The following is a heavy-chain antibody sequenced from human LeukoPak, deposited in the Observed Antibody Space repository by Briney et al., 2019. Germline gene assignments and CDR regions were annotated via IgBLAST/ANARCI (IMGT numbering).Heavy chain of an antibody. V-gene: IGHV3-9*01. Sequence: PGGSLRLSCAASGFTFDDYAMHWVRQAPGKGLEWVSGISWNSGSIGYADSVKGRFTISRDNAKNSLYLQMNSLRAEDTALYYCAKDKASSLAAAGTPRAFDIWGQGTMVTVSS. J-gene: IGHJ3*02. D-gene: IGHD6-13*01. CDR1: GFTFDDYA. CDR3: AKDKASSLAAAGTPRAFDI. CDR2: ISWNSGSI.